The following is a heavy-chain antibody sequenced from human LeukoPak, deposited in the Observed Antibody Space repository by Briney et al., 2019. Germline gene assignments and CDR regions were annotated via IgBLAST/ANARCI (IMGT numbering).Heavy chain of an antibody. V-gene: IGHV4-59*01. Sequence: PSETLSLTCTVSGGSISSYYWSWIRQPPGKGLEWIGYIYYSGSTSYNPSLKSRVTISVDTSKNQFSLKLSSVTAADTAVYYCALSWIAAAGAFDYWGQGTLVTVSS. J-gene: IGHJ4*02. CDR2: IYYSGST. CDR3: ALSWIAAAGAFDY. D-gene: IGHD6-13*01. CDR1: GGSISSYY.